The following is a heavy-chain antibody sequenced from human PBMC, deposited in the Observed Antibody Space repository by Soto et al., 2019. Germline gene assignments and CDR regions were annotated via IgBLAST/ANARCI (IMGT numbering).Heavy chain of an antibody. CDR2: IIPIFGTA. Sequence: QGQLVQSGAEVKKPGSSVKVSCKASGGTFSSYAIGWVRQAPGQGHEWMGGIIPIFGTANYAQKFQGRVTITADESTSTAYMELSSLRSEDTAVYFCARHVPTAGYYYGMDVWGQGTTVTVSS. D-gene: IGHD2-2*01. CDR3: ARHVPTAGYYYGMDV. V-gene: IGHV1-69*12. J-gene: IGHJ6*02. CDR1: GGTFSSYA.